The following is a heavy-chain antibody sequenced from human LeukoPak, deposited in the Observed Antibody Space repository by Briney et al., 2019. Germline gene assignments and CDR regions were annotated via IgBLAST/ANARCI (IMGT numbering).Heavy chain of an antibody. D-gene: IGHD2-2*01. CDR1: GGTFSSYA. J-gene: IGHJ4*02. CDR2: IIPIFGTA. V-gene: IGHV1-69*13. CDR3: ARGPLVPAHLGL. Sequence: ASVKVSCKASGGTFSSYAISWVRQAPGQGLEWMGGIIPIFGTANYAQKFQGRVTITADESTSTAYMELSSLRSEDTAVYYCARGPLVPAHLGLWGQGTLVTVSS.